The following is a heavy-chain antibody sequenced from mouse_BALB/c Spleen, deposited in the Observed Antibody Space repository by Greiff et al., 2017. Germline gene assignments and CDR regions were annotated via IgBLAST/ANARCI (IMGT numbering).Heavy chain of an antibody. V-gene: IGHV5-9-1*01. CDR2: ISSGGSYT. Sequence: DVMLVESGGGLVKPGGSLKLSCAASGFTFSSYAMSWVRQTPEKRLEWVATISSGGSYTYYPDSVKGRFTISRDNAKNTLYLQMSSLRSEDTAMYYCARDPYYFDYWGQGTTLTVSS. CDR3: ARDPYYFDY. CDR1: GFTFSSYA. J-gene: IGHJ2*01.